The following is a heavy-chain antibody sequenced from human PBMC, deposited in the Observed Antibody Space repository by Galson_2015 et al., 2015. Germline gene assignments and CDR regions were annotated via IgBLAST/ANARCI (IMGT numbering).Heavy chain of an antibody. CDR3: ARAVYGPIYASGSGGYFEL. V-gene: IGHV3-74*01. J-gene: IGHJ2*01. CDR2: INSGGSRN. CDR1: GLTFRSYW. D-gene: IGHD3-10*01. Sequence: SLRFCCAASGLTFRSYWLYWVRHAPGKGLVWVSRINSGGSRNDNADSVKGRFTISRDNAKNTRYLQMNNLRAEDTAVYYCARAVYGPIYASGSGGYFELWGRGTLVTVSS.